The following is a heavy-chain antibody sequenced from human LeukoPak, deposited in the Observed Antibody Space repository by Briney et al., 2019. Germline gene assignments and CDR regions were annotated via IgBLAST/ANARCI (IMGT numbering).Heavy chain of an antibody. Sequence: KSSETLSLTCSVSGYSFTSGHYWGWIRQPPGKGLEWIANIYHTGSALYNPSLKSRVTISVDTSKNQFSLKLSSVTAADTAVYYCARIGATVPYFDYWGQGTLVTVSS. CDR3: ARIGATVPYFDY. CDR1: GYSFTSGHY. V-gene: IGHV4-38-2*01. CDR2: IYHTGSA. J-gene: IGHJ4*02. D-gene: IGHD4-11*01.